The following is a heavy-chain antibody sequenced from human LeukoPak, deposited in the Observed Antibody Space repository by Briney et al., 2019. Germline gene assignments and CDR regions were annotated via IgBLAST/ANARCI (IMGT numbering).Heavy chain of an antibody. Sequence: PSETLSLTCTVSAGSFSSYYWNWIRQPAGKGLEWIGRIYMSGSTDYNPSLKSRVTMSVDTSKNHFSLKLRSVTAADTAMYYCARGRGYYQDYLGQGTLVTVSS. V-gene: IGHV4-4*07. J-gene: IGHJ4*02. CDR2: IYMSGST. CDR3: ARGRGYYQDY. CDR1: AGSFSSYY. D-gene: IGHD3-22*01.